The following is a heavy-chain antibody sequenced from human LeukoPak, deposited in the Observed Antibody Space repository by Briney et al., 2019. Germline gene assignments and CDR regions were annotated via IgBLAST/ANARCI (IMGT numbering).Heavy chain of an antibody. Sequence: SETLSLTCAVSGYSISSGYYWGWIRQPPAKGLEWIGSIYHSGSTHYNPSLKSRVTISVDTSKNQFSLKLSSVTAADTPVYYCARRPGYYFDYWGQGTLVTVSS. CDR1: GYSISSGYY. CDR2: IYHSGST. CDR3: ARRPGYYFDY. J-gene: IGHJ4*02. V-gene: IGHV4-38-2*01.